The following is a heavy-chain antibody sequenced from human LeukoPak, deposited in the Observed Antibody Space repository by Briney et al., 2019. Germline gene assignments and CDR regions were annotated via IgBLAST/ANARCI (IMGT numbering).Heavy chain of an antibody. CDR3: ARVWSSNTDY. CDR2: IYHSGST. D-gene: IGHD6-13*01. V-gene: IGHV4-38-2*02. J-gene: IGHJ4*02. CDR1: GYSISSGYY. Sequence: PSETLSLTCTVSGYSISSGYYWGWIRQPPGKGLEWIGSIYHSGSTYYNPSLKSRVTISVGTSKNQFSLKLSSVTAADTAVYYCARVWSSNTDYWGQGTLVTVSS.